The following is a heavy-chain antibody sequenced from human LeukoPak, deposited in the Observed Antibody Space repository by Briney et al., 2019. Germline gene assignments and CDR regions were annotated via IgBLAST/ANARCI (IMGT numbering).Heavy chain of an antibody. D-gene: IGHD1-1*01. CDR2: ISGSGGST. J-gene: IGHJ5*02. V-gene: IGHV3-23*01. CDR3: AKDPLLGTASYNWFDP. CDR1: AFTFSRYA. Sequence: GGSLRLAWAASAFTFSRYAMSWVSQAQGKGMEWVSAISGSGGSTYYADSVKGRFTISRDNSKNTLYLQMNSLRAEDTAVYYCAKDPLLGTASYNWFDPWGQGTLVTVSS.